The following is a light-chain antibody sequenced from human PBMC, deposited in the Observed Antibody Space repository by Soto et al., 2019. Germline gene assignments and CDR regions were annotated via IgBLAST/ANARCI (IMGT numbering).Light chain of an antibody. CDR3: QQYDNWPT. J-gene: IGKJ1*01. CDR1: QSVSSY. Sequence: EIVLTQSPATLSLSPGERATLSCRASQSVSSYLAWYQQKPGQAPRLLIYGASTRATGIPARFSGSGSGTEFTLTISSLQSEDFAVYCCQQYDNWPTFGQGTKVDI. CDR2: GAS. V-gene: IGKV3-15*01.